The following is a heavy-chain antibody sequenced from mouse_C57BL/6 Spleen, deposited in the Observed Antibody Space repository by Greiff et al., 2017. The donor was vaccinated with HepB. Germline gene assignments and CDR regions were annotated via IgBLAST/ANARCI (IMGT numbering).Heavy chain of an antibody. D-gene: IGHD4-1*02. V-gene: IGHV1-64*01. J-gene: IGHJ1*03. CDR1: GYTFTSYW. Sequence: QVQLQQPGAVLVKPGASVKLSCKASGYTFTSYWMHWVKQRPGQGLEWIGMIHPNSGSTNYNEKFKSKATLTVDKSSSTAYMQLSSLTSEDSAVYYCARNNWAGYFDVWGTGTTVTVSS. CDR2: IHPNSGST. CDR3: ARNNWAGYFDV.